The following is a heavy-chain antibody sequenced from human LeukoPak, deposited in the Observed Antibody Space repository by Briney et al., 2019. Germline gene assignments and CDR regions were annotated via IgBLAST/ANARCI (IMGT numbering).Heavy chain of an antibody. Sequence: LPGGSLRLSCAASGFTFSSYAMSWVRQAPGKGLEWVSAISGSGGSTYYADSVKGRFTISRDNSKNTLYLQMNSLRAEGTAVYYCLISDYGGNSVWYFDLWGRGTLVTVSS. J-gene: IGHJ2*01. CDR1: GFTFSSYA. V-gene: IGHV3-23*01. CDR2: ISGSGGST. CDR3: LISDYGGNSVWYFDL. D-gene: IGHD4-23*01.